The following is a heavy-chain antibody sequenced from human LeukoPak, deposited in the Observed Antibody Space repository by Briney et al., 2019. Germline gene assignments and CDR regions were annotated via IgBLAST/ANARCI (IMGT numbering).Heavy chain of an antibody. CDR2: IYTSGST. J-gene: IGHJ4*02. CDR3: ERDREVGATGYYFDY. Sequence: PSETLSLTCTVSGGSISSYYWNWIRQPPGKGLEWIGYIYTSGSTTYNSPLKSRVTISLDTSKNHFSLRLSSVTAADTAVYYCERDREVGATGYYFDYWGQGTLVTVSS. V-gene: IGHV4-4*08. D-gene: IGHD1-26*01. CDR1: GGSISSYY.